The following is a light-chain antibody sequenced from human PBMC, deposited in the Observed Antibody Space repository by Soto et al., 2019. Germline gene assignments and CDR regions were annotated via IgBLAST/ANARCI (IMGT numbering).Light chain of an antibody. CDR2: KAS. J-gene: IGKJ4*01. Sequence: DIQMTQSPSTLSAYVGDRVTITCRASQSITNWLAWYQQKPGKAPKLLIYKASSLESGVPSRFSGSGSGTEFTLTITSLQPDDFATYYCQQYNTYVTFGGGTKVDIK. V-gene: IGKV1-5*03. CDR3: QQYNTYVT. CDR1: QSITNW.